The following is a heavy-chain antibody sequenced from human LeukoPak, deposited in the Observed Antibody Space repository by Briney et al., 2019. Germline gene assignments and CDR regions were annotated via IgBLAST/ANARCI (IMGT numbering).Heavy chain of an antibody. Sequence: PGGSLRLSCSASGFTFSTYPMHWVRQAPGKGLEYVSAVSSNGGTTYYADSVKGRFTISRDKSKNMLYLQMSSLRAEDTAVYYCVKAASGVADYWGQGTLVTVSS. J-gene: IGHJ4*02. CDR3: VKAASGVADY. CDR1: GFTFSTYP. V-gene: IGHV3-64D*06. D-gene: IGHD3-10*01. CDR2: VSSNGGTT.